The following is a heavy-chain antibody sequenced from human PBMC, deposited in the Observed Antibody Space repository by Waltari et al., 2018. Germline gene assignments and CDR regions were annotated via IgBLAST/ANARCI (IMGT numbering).Heavy chain of an antibody. CDR1: VSSMSDYY. CDR2: SGK. CDR3: VRSYTVTTSPIAGY. Sequence: QVQLQESGPGLIKPSETLSLTCTVLVSSMSDYYWSWIRVAPGKGLEWIGYSGKKYNPSLKGRVTISLDTSKNQFSLTMTSVTAADTAMYYCVRSYTVTTSPIAGYWGRGALVTVSS. V-gene: IGHV4-59*01. D-gene: IGHD4-17*01. J-gene: IGHJ4*02.